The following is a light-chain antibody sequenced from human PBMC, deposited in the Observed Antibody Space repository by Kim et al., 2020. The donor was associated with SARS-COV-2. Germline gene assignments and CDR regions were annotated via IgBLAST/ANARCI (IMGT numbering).Light chain of an antibody. Sequence: PGERATRSGRASQSVSSNYFAWYQQKPGQAPRLLVYGASTRPAGIPDRFTGSGSGTDFTLTINRLEPEDFAVYYCQQYGSSPYTFGQGTKLEI. CDR3: QQYGSSPYT. CDR2: GAS. J-gene: IGKJ2*01. V-gene: IGKV3-20*01. CDR1: QSVSSNY.